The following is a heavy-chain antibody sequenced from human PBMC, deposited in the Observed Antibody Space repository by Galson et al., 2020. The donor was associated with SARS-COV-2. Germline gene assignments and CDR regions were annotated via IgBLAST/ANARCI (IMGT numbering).Heavy chain of an antibody. CDR1: GGSISSYY. V-gene: IGHV4-59*01. CDR3: ARAAQTYYDFWSGYYNAPHFDY. J-gene: IGHJ4*02. D-gene: IGHD3-3*01. Sequence: SETLSLTCTVSGGSISSYYWSWIRQPPGKGLEWIGYIYYSGSTNYNPTLKSRVTISVDTSKNQFSLKLSSVTAADTAVYYCARAAQTYYDFWSGYYNAPHFDYWGQGTLVTVSS. CDR2: IYYSGST.